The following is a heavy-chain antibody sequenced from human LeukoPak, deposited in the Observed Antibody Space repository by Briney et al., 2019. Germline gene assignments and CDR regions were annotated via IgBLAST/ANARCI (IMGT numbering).Heavy chain of an antibody. D-gene: IGHD5-18*01. Sequence: GGSLRLSCAASGFSFSNYGMHWVRQAPGKGLEWVAFIRNDGTSKYHVDFVKGRFSISRDNSRNTLYLQINSLRDDDTAVYYCAKAGYTYGSGWFDPWGQGTLVIVSS. J-gene: IGHJ5*02. CDR3: AKAGYTYGSGWFDP. CDR2: IRNDGTSK. V-gene: IGHV3-30*02. CDR1: GFSFSNYG.